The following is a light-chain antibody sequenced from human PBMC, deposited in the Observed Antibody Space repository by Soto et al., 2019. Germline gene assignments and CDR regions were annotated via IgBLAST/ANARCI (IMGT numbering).Light chain of an antibody. CDR3: GGWDDSLSGPV. CDR2: GVN. CDR1: SSDFGDDKY. V-gene: IGLV2-14*01. Sequence: QSVLTQPASVSGSPGQSITVSCTGSSSDFGDDKYVSWYQQQPGKGPNLLIYGVNSRPSGVPARFSGSKSGTSASLAISGLRSEDEADYYCGGWDDSLSGPVFGGGTSSPS. J-gene: IGLJ2*01.